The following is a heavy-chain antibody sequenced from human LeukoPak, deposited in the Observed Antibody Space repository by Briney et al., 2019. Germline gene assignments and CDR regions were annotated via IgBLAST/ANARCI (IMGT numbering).Heavy chain of an antibody. Sequence: PSETLSLTCTVSGGSISSYYWSWIRQPPGKGLEWIGYIYYSGSTNYNPSLKSRVTISVDTSKNQFSLKLSSVTAADTAVYYCAGEWELLHAFDIWGQGTMVTVSS. CDR2: IYYSGST. CDR3: AGEWELLHAFDI. J-gene: IGHJ3*02. V-gene: IGHV4-59*01. CDR1: GGSISSYY. D-gene: IGHD1-26*01.